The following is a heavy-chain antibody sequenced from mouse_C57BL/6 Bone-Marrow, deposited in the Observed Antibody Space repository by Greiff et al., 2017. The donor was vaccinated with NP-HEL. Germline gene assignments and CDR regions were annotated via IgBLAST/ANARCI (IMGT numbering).Heavy chain of an antibody. D-gene: IGHD2-3*01. J-gene: IGHJ3*01. CDR1: GYSITSDY. Sequence: EVKVVESGPGLAKPSQTLSLTCSVTGYSITSDYWNWIRKFPGNKLEYMGYISYSGSTYYNPSLKSRISITRDTSKNQYYLQLNSVTTEDTATYYCARLGYDGYYVFAYWGQGTLVTVSA. V-gene: IGHV3-8*01. CDR3: ARLGYDGYYVFAY. CDR2: ISYSGST.